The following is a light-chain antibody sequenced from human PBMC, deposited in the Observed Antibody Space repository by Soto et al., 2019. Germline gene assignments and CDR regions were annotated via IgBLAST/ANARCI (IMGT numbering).Light chain of an antibody. J-gene: IGLJ1*01. CDR3: AAWDDSLNGYV. CDR2: TTN. V-gene: IGLV1-44*01. Sequence: QSVLTQPPSASGTPGQRVTISCSGSYSNLGSNSVNWYQLLPGKAPKLLIHTTNQRPSGVPDRFSGSKSGTSASLAISGLQSEDEADYYCAAWDDSLNGYVFGTGTKLTVL. CDR1: YSNLGSNS.